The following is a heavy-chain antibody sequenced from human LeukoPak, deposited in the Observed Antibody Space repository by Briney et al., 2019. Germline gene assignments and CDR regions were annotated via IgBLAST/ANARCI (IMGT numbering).Heavy chain of an antibody. CDR1: GGSISSYY. CDR2: IYYSGST. V-gene: IGHV4-59*08. J-gene: IGHJ4*02. CDR3: ARLARITGTTLDY. Sequence: PSETLSLTCTVSGGSISSYYWSWIRQPPGKGLEWIGYIYYSGSTNYNPSLKSRVTISVDTSKNQFSLKLSSVTAADTAVYYCARLARITGTTLDYWGQGTLVTVSS. D-gene: IGHD1-7*01.